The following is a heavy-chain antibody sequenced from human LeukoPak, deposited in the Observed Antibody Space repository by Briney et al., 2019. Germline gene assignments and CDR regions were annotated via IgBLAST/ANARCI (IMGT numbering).Heavy chain of an antibody. Sequence: ASVKVSCKASGYTFTGYYIHWVRQAPGQGLEWMGWINPNSGGTNYAQKFQGRVTMTRDTSISTAYMELSRLRSDDTAVYYCAREVAVAGRGSYFDYWGQGTLVTVSS. J-gene: IGHJ4*02. CDR2: INPNSGGT. CDR3: AREVAVAGRGSYFDY. CDR1: GYTFTGYY. D-gene: IGHD6-19*01. V-gene: IGHV1-2*02.